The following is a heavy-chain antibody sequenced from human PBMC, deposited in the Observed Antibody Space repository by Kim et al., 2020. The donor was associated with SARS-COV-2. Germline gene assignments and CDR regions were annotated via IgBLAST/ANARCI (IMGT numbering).Heavy chain of an antibody. CDR2: IWYDGSNK. CDR3: ARDSYSDGSGYQFFDY. CDR1: GFTFSSYG. D-gene: IGHD3-22*01. V-gene: IGHV3-33*01. J-gene: IGHJ4*02. Sequence: GGSLRLSCAASGFTFSSYGMHWVRQAPGKGLEWVAVIWYDGSNKFYADSVKGRFTISRDNSKNTLYLQMNSLRAEDTAVYYCARDSYSDGSGYQFFDYWGQGTLVTVSS.